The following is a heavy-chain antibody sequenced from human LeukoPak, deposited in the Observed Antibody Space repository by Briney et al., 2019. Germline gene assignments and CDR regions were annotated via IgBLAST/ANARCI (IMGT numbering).Heavy chain of an antibody. CDR1: GFIFSSYC. V-gene: IGHV3-7*05. CDR2: INQAGSEK. Sequence: PGGSLRLSCAASGFIFSSYCMSWVRQAPGKGLEWVANINQAGSEKYYVDSVKGRFTISRDNAKNSLYLQMNSLRAEDTAVYFCARDLGGYDLYNWFDPWGQGTLVTVSS. D-gene: IGHD5-12*01. CDR3: ARDLGGYDLYNWFDP. J-gene: IGHJ5*02.